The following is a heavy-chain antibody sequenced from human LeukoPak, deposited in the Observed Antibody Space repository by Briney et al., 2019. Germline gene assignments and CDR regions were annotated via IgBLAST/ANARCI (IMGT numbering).Heavy chain of an antibody. Sequence: SETLSLTCTVPGGSISSYYWSWIRQPPGKGLEWIGYIYYSGSTNYNPSLKSRVTISVDTSKNQFSLKLSSVTAADTAVYYCARGAVAGTSWFDPWGQGTLVTVSS. CDR2: IYYSGST. D-gene: IGHD6-19*01. V-gene: IGHV4-59*01. CDR1: GGSISSYY. CDR3: ARGAVAGTSWFDP. J-gene: IGHJ5*02.